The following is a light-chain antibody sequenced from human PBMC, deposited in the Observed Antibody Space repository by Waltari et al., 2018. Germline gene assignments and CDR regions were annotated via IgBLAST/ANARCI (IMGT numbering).Light chain of an antibody. J-gene: IGKJ3*01. CDR2: DAS. Sequence: EIVLTQSPATLSLSPGERATLSCRASQSVSSYLAWYQQKPGQAPRLLIYDASNRATGIPARFSGSGSGTDCTLTISSLEPKDFAVYYCQQRSNWPPTFGPGTKVDIK. V-gene: IGKV3-11*01. CDR3: QQRSNWPPT. CDR1: QSVSSY.